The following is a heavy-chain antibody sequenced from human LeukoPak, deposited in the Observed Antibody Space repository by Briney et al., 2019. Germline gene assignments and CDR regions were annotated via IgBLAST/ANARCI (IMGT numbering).Heavy chain of an antibody. V-gene: IGHV1-69*13. J-gene: IGHJ3*02. CDR2: IIPIFGTA. Sequence: AASVKVSCKASGGTFSSYAISWVRQAPGQGLEWMGGIIPIFGTANYAQKFQGRVTITADESTSTAYMELSSLRSEDTAVYYCARDPRGSRNFYEGYAFDIWGQGTMVTVSS. D-gene: IGHD3-16*01. CDR1: GGTFSSYA. CDR3: ARDPRGSRNFYEGYAFDI.